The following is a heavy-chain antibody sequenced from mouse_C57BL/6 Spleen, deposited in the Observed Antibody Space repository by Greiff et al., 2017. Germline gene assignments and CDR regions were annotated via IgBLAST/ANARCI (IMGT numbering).Heavy chain of an antibody. V-gene: IGHV6-6*01. CDR1: GFTFSDAW. J-gene: IGHJ1*03. CDR2: IRNKANNHAT. CDR3: TIWYGNFDV. Sequence: EVMVEESGGGLVQPGGSMKLSCAASGFTFSDAWMDWVRQSPEKGLEWVAEIRNKANNHATYYAESVKGRFTISRDESKSSVYLQMSSLRAEYTGIYYWTIWYGNFDVWGTGTTVTVSS.